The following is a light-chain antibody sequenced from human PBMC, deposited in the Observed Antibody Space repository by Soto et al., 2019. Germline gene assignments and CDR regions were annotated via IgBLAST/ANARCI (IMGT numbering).Light chain of an antibody. CDR1: QSVSNNY. J-gene: IGKJ4*01. V-gene: IGKV3-20*01. Sequence: EMVLKQSPGTLSLSAGERATLSGRASQSVSNNYLAWYQQKPGQAPRLLIYGASSRATGIPDRFSGSGSGTDFTLTISRLEPEDFAVYYCQPYGSAPLTFGGGTTVDIK. CDR2: GAS. CDR3: QPYGSAPLT.